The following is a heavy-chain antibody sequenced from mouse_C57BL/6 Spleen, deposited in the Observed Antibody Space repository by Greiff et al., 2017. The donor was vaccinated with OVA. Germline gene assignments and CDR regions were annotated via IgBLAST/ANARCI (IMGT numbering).Heavy chain of an antibody. CDR1: GYTFTSYW. J-gene: IGHJ2*01. Sequence: QVQLQQPGAELVKPGASVKMSCKASGYTFTSYWLTWVKQRPGQGLEWIGDIYPGSGSTNYNEKFKSKATLTVDTSSSTAYMQLSSLTSEDSAVYYCASIYYDYDDYFDYWGQGTTLTVSS. CDR2: IYPGSGST. D-gene: IGHD2-4*01. CDR3: ASIYYDYDDYFDY. V-gene: IGHV1-55*01.